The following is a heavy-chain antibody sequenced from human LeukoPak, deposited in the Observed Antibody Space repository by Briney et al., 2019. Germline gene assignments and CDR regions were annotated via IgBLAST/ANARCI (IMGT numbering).Heavy chain of an antibody. CDR1: GFTFSGSA. V-gene: IGHV3-73*01. CDR2: IRSKANSYAT. J-gene: IGHJ4*02. CDR3: TRLVSTSSPTANGSGSYMADY. Sequence: PGGSLRLSCAASGFTFSGSAMHWVRQASGKGLEWVGRIRSKANSYATAYAASVKGRFTISRDDSKNTAYLQMNSLKTEDTAVYYCTRLVSTSSPTANGSGSYMADYWGQGTLVTVSS. D-gene: IGHD3-10*01.